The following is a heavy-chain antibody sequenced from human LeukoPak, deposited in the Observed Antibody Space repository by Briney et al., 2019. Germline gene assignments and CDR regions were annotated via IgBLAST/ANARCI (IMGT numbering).Heavy chain of an antibody. Sequence: PSETLSLTCAVYGGSFSGYYWSWIRQPPGKGLEWIGEINHSGSTNYNPSLKSRVTISVDTPKNQFSLKLSSVTAADTAVYYCARGPLNDCSSTSCYWGYFDYWGQGTLVTVSS. J-gene: IGHJ4*02. D-gene: IGHD2-2*01. CDR2: INHSGST. V-gene: IGHV4-34*01. CDR3: ARGPLNDCSSTSCYWGYFDY. CDR1: GGSFSGYY.